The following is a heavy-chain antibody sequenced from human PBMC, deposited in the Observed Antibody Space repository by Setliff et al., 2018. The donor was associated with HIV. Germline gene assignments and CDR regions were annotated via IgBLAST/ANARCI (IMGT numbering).Heavy chain of an antibody. D-gene: IGHD3-16*01. CDR3: ATVGPTIWGAFDI. CDR1: GYTFTSYA. CDR2: INAGNGNT. Sequence: ASVKVSCKASGYTFTSYAMHWVRQAPGQRLEWMGWINAGNGNTKYSQKFQGRVTITRDTSTDTAYMELSSLRSEDTAVYYCATVGPTIWGAFDIWGQGTMVTVSS. J-gene: IGHJ3*02. V-gene: IGHV1-3*01.